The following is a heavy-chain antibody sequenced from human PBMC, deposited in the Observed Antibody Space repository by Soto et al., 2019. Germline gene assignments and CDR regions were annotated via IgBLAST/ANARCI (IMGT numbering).Heavy chain of an antibody. CDR2: IYGSGTT. D-gene: IGHD2-8*02. CDR3: AKDIPGGIPPP. Sequence: SETLSLTCTVSGDSLSVYFWSWIRQPADKGLEWIGRIYGSGTTIYNPSLRGRVTISLDTSKNQFSLKLTSVTAADTAVYYCAKDIPGGIPPPWGHGTLVTVPQ. V-gene: IGHV4-4*07. J-gene: IGHJ5*02. CDR1: GDSLSVYF.